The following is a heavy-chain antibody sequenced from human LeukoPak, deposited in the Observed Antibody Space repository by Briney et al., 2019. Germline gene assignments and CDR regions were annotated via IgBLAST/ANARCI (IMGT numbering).Heavy chain of an antibody. V-gene: IGHV3-53*01. D-gene: IGHD6-19*01. CDR3: ARVRGSGWNECDY. J-gene: IGHJ4*02. CDR1: GFSVSNNY. Sequence: GGSLRLSCAASGFSVSNNYMSWVRQAPGKGLEWISILYSDGRTFYADCVKDRLTISRDNSRNTLYLQMNSLRAEDTAVYYCARVRGSGWNECDYWGQGTLVIVSS. CDR2: LYSDGRT.